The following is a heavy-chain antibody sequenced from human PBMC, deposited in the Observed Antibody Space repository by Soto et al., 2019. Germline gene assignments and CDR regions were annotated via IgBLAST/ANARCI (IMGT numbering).Heavy chain of an antibody. CDR2: IFWNDDK. Sequence: QITVKESGPTLVTPTQTLTLTCTFSGFSFSTSGAGVGWIRQPPGKALEWLALIFWNDDKRYTPSLNSRLTITKETSKIQVVLTMSNLDPVDTATYFCAHRRGASTTGGAFDIWGLGTKVTVSS. V-gene: IGHV2-5*01. CDR3: AHRRGASTTGGAFDI. J-gene: IGHJ3*02. CDR1: GFSFSTSGAG. D-gene: IGHD1-26*01.